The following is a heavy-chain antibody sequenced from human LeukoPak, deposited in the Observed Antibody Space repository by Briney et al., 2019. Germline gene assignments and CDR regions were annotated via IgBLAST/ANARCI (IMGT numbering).Heavy chain of an antibody. CDR1: GYSITSAYY. J-gene: IGHJ4*02. V-gene: IGHV4-38-2*02. D-gene: IGHD2-2*01. CDR2: FFLKGST. Sequence: SETLSLTCTVSGYSITSAYYWGWIRPPPGKGLEWIGSFFLKGSTYYNPSLKSRVTISVDTSKNQFSLTLNSVTAADTAVYYCARVARCTSCFDVDYWGQGTLVTVSS. CDR3: ARVARCTSCFDVDY.